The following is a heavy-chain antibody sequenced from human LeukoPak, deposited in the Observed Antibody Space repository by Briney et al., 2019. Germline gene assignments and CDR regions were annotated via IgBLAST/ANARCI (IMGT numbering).Heavy chain of an antibody. CDR2: ISSSSSYI. CDR1: GFTFSSYS. Sequence: HGGSLRLSCAASGFTFSSYSMNWVRQAPGKGLEWVSSISSSSSYIYYADSVKGRFTISRDNAKNSLYLQMNSLRAEDTAVYYCAKDSYSSSSLGLVTYWGQGTLVTVSS. CDR3: AKDSYSSSSLGLVTY. V-gene: IGHV3-21*04. J-gene: IGHJ4*02. D-gene: IGHD6-6*01.